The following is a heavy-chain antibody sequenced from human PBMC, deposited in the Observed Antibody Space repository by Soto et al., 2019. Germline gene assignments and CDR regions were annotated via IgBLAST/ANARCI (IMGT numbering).Heavy chain of an antibody. CDR3: FNVLLYYDFWSGYLKPPDGFDI. CDR1: GFTFSSYA. J-gene: IGHJ3*02. D-gene: IGHD3-3*01. CDR2: ISGSGGST. Sequence: GGSLRLSCAASGFTFSSYAMSWVRQAPGKGLEWVSAISGSGGSTYYEDSVKGRFTISRDNSKNTLNLKMNSLRAEDTAEYYCFNVLLYYDFWSGYLKPPDGFDIWGQGTMVTV. V-gene: IGHV3-23*01.